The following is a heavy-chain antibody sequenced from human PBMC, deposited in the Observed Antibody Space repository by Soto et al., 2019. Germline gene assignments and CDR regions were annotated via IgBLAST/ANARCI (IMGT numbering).Heavy chain of an antibody. Sequence: EVQLVESGGGLIQPGGSLRLSCAASGFTVSSNYMSWVRQAPGKGLEWVSVIYSGGSTYYADSVKGRFTISRDNSKNTLYLKMNSRRPEDRAVYYCCGASAADYGGQGPLVTVPS. CDR3: CGASAADY. CDR2: IYSGGST. D-gene: IGHD1-26*01. J-gene: IGHJ4*02. V-gene: IGHV3-53*01. CDR1: GFTVSSNY.